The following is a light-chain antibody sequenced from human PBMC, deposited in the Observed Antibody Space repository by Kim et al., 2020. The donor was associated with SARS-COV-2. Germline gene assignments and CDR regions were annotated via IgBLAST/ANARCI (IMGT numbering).Light chain of an antibody. Sequence: ALGQTARISCGGNNIGTKNVHWFQQKPGQAPVVVIYRDANRPSGIPERFSGSNSGNTATLTISRAQAGDEADYYCQVWDSSTARVVFGGGTQLTVL. CDR3: QVWDSSTARVV. V-gene: IGLV3-9*01. CDR1: NIGTKN. CDR2: RDA. J-gene: IGLJ2*01.